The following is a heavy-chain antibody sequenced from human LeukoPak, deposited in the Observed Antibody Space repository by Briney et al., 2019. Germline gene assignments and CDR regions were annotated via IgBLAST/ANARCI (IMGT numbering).Heavy chain of an antibody. D-gene: IGHD3-10*01. V-gene: IGHV3-7*03. CDR2: IKQDGSEK. CDR1: GFTFSSYW. Sequence: PGGSLRLSCAASGFTFSSYWMSWVRQAPGKGLEWVANIKQDGSEKYYVDSVKGRFTISRDNAKNLLYLQMNSLRAEDTAVYYCARVPLWFGKTIFDYWGQGTLVTVSS. J-gene: IGHJ4*02. CDR3: ARVPLWFGKTIFDY.